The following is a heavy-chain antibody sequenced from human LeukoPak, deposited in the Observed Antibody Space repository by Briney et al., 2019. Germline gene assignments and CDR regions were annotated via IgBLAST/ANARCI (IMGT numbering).Heavy chain of an antibody. CDR3: ARERVHVYCGGDCYSDAFDI. CDR2: ISAYNGNT. V-gene: IGHV1-18*01. J-gene: IGHJ3*02. D-gene: IGHD2-21*02. Sequence: ASVKVSCKASGYTFTSYGISWVRQAPGQGLEWIGWISAYNGNTNYAQKLQGRVTMTTDTSTSTAYMELRSLRSDDTAVYYCARERVHVYCGGDCYSDAFDIWGQGTMVTVSS. CDR1: GYTFTSYG.